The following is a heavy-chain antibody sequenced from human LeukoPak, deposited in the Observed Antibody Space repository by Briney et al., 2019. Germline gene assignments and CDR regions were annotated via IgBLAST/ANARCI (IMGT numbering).Heavy chain of an antibody. CDR1: GGSFSGYY. CDR3: ARGTSGGYVDY. V-gene: IGHV4-34*01. J-gene: IGHJ4*02. D-gene: IGHD1-26*01. Sequence: SETLSLTCAVYGGSFSGYYWSWIRQPPGKGLEWIGEINHSGSTNYNPSLKSRVTISVDTSKNQFSLKLSSVTAADTAVYYCARGTSGGYVDYWGQGTLVTVSS. CDR2: INHSGST.